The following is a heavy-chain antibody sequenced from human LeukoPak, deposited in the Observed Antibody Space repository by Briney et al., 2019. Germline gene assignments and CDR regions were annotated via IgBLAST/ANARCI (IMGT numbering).Heavy chain of an antibody. Sequence: GGSLRLSCAASGLTFSSYAMHWVRQAPGKGLEYVSAISSNGGSTYYANSVKGRFTISRDNSKNTLYLQMNSLRAEDAAVYYCARDVRWLRFVFDHWGQGIPVTVSS. CDR1: GLTFSSYA. CDR2: ISSNGGST. D-gene: IGHD5-12*01. CDR3: ARDVRWLRFVFDH. J-gene: IGHJ4*02. V-gene: IGHV3-64*01.